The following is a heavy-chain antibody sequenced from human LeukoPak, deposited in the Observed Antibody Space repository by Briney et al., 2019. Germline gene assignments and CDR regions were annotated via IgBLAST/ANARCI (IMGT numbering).Heavy chain of an antibody. CDR1: GGSISSYY. V-gene: IGHV4-59*08. D-gene: IGHD3-10*01. CDR3: ARHVLLYYYYYMDV. CDR2: IYYNGNT. J-gene: IGHJ6*03. Sequence: SETLSLTCTVSGGSISSYYWSWIRQPPGKELEWIGYIYYNGNTNYNPSLQSRVTISVDTSKNQFSLTLSSVTAADTAVYYCARHVLLYYYYYMDVWGKGTTVTVSS.